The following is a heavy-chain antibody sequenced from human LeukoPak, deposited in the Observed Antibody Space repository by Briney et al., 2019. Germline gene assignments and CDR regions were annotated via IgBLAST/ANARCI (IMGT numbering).Heavy chain of an antibody. CDR1: GYTFTSYY. CDR2: INPSGGST. CDR3: ASGGSITIFGVVINNWFDP. J-gene: IGHJ5*02. V-gene: IGHV1-46*01. D-gene: IGHD3-3*01. Sequence: ASVKVSCKTSGYTFTSYYIHWVRQAPGQGLEWMGIINPSGGSTNYAQRFQGRVTMTRDTSTSTAYMELSSLRSEDTAVYYCASGGSITIFGVVINNWFDPWGQGTLVTVSS.